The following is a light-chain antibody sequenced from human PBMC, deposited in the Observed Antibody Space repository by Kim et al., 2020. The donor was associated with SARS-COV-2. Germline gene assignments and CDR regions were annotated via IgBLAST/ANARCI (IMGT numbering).Light chain of an antibody. Sequence: DIQMTQSPSSLSASVGDRVTITCRASQSISTYLNWYQQKPGKAPNLLIYAASSLLSGVPSSFSGSGSGTDFTLTISSLQVEDFATYYCQQGYIAPLTFGGGTKVDIK. CDR2: AAS. V-gene: IGKV1-39*01. CDR1: QSISTY. J-gene: IGKJ4*01. CDR3: QQGYIAPLT.